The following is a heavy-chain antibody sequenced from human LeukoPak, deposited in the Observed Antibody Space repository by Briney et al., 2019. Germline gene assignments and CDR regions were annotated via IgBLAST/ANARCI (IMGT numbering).Heavy chain of an antibody. V-gene: IGHV3-30*03. J-gene: IGHJ4*02. D-gene: IGHD1-14*01. CDR2: ISYDGSNK. Sequence: RSLRLSCAASGFTFSSYGMHWVRQAPGKGLEWVAVISYDGSNKYYADSVKGRFTISRDNSKNTLYLQMNSLRAEDTAVYYCAREVWGPEYWGQGTLVTVSS. CDR3: AREVWGPEY. CDR1: GFTFSSYG.